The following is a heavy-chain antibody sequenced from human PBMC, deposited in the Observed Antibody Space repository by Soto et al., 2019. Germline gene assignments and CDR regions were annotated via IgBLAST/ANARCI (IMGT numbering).Heavy chain of an antibody. CDR3: AKEDSSSWHYYYGMDV. V-gene: IGHV3-30*18. CDR1: GFTFSSYG. CDR2: ISYDGSNK. D-gene: IGHD6-13*01. Sequence: QVQLVESGGGVVQPGRSLRLSCAASGFTFSSYGMNWARQAPGKGLEWVAVISYDGSNKYYADSVKGRFTISRDSSKHMLCLQMNSLRAEDTAVYYCAKEDSSSWHYYYGMDVWGQGTTVTVSS. J-gene: IGHJ6*02.